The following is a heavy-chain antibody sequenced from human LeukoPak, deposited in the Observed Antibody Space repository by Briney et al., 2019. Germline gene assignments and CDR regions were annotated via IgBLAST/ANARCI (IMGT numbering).Heavy chain of an antibody. CDR3: ARESLPYGGNSFGHYYGMDV. CDR2: IIPMLGTA. V-gene: IGHV1-69*13. D-gene: IGHD4-23*01. J-gene: IGHJ6*02. Sequence: ASVKVSCKASEGTFSSYAISWVRQAPGQGLEWMGQIIPMLGTASYAQRFQGRVTLTADESTSTAYMELSSLRSEDTAVYHCARESLPYGGNSFGHYYGMDVWGQGTTVTVSS. CDR1: EGTFSSYA.